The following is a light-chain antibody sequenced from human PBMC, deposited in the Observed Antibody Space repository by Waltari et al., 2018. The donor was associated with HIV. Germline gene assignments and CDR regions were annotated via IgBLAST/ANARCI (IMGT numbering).Light chain of an antibody. V-gene: IGKV4-1*01. J-gene: IGKJ1*01. CDR2: WAS. CDR1: QNILYKSDNKNY. Sequence: DIVMTQSPDSLAVSLGERATINCKSSQNILYKSDNKNYLAWYQQKPGQPPKLLISWASARESGVPDRFSGSGSGIDFTLTISSLQAEDVAVYYCQQYYSTPPRTFGQGTKVEIK. CDR3: QQYYSTPPRT.